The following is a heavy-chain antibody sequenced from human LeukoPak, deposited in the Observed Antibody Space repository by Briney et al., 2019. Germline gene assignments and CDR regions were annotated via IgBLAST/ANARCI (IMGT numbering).Heavy chain of an antibody. V-gene: IGHV4-61*02. D-gene: IGHD6-6*01. J-gene: IGHJ6*03. CDR2: IYTSGTT. Sequence: SQTLFLTCTVSGGSVRRGNYYWTWIRQPAGSGLEWIGRIYTSGTTDYNPSLRTRVTISVDASRNQFSLNLSSVTAADTAVYYCARWSGSVTARNYYYYMDVWGEGTTVTVSS. CDR1: GGSVRRGNYY. CDR3: ARWSGSVTARNYYYYMDV.